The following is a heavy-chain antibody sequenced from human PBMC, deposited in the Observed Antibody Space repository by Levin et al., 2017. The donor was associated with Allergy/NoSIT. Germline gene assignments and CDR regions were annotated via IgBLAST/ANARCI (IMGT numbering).Heavy chain of an antibody. CDR2: IYTSGST. D-gene: IGHD3-10*01. J-gene: IGHJ4*02. CDR1: GGSISSGSYY. CDR3: ARVLPDKSSGRLDY. Sequence: LRLSCTVSGGSISSGSYYWSWIRQPAGKGLEWIGRIYTSGSTNYNPSLKSRVTISVDTSKNQFSLKLSSVTAADTAVYYCARVLPDKSSGRLDYWGQGTLVTVSS. V-gene: IGHV4-61*02.